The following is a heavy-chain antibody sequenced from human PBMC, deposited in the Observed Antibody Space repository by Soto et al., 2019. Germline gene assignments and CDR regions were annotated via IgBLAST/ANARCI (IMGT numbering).Heavy chain of an antibody. Sequence: PSETLSLTCTVSGGSISSGGYYWSWIRQHPGKGLEWIGYIYHSGSTYYNPSLKSRVTISVDTSKNQFSLKLSSVTAADTAVYYCAREDHDSSGYYFQHWGQGTLVTVSS. CDR3: AREDHDSSGYYFQH. D-gene: IGHD3-22*01. CDR2: IYHSGST. J-gene: IGHJ1*01. CDR1: GGSISSGGYY. V-gene: IGHV4-31*03.